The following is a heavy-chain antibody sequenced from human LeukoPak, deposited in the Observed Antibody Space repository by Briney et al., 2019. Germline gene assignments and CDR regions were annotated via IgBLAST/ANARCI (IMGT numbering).Heavy chain of an antibody. CDR3: ASPLPDYYDSSGYYPFDY. CDR2: IIPIFGTA. CDR1: GGTFSSYA. Sequence: GSSVKVSCKASGGTFSSYAISWVRQAPGQGLEWMGGIIPIFGTANYAQKFQGRDTITADKSTSTAYMELSSLRSEDTAVYYCASPLPDYYDSSGYYPFDYWGQGTLVTVSS. V-gene: IGHV1-69*06. D-gene: IGHD3-22*01. J-gene: IGHJ4*02.